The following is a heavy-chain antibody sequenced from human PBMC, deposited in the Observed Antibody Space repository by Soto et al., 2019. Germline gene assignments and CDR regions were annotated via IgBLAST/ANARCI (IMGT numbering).Heavy chain of an antibody. Sequence: GGSLRLSCAAPGFTFSSYEMNWVRQAPGKGLEWVSYISSSGSTIYYADSVKGRFTISRDNAKNSLYLQMNSLRAEDTAVYYCARGLRSGYYYYYYYMDVWGKGTTVTVSS. V-gene: IGHV3-48*03. CDR2: ISSSGSTI. J-gene: IGHJ6*03. CDR3: ARGLRSGYYYYYYYMDV. CDR1: GFTFSSYE. D-gene: IGHD3-3*01.